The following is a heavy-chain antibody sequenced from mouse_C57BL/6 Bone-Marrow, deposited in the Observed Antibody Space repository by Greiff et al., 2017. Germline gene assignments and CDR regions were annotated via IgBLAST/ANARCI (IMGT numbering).Heavy chain of an antibody. V-gene: IGHV8-11*01. CDR2: IWWNDNK. Sequence: QVTLKVCGPGILQPSQTLSLTCSFSGFSLSTSGMGVGWIHQPSGNGLEWLAHIWWNDNKYYNTALKSRLTISKDTSNNQVFLKIASVDTADTATYYCARPYYGSSLAWFAYWGQGTLVTVSA. D-gene: IGHD1-1*01. J-gene: IGHJ3*01. CDR3: ARPYYGSSLAWFAY. CDR1: GFSLSTSGMG.